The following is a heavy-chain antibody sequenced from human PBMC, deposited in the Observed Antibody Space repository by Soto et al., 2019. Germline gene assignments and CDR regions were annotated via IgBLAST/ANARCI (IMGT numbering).Heavy chain of an antibody. D-gene: IGHD2-2*02. J-gene: IGHJ4*02. V-gene: IGHV1-69*01. CDR3: ARGSCSSTSCYKEYYFDL. CDR1: GGTFSGYA. CDR2: IIPMFGTS. Sequence: QVQLVQSGAEVKKPGSSVKVSCKSSGGTFSGYAISWVRQAPGQGLEWMGEIIPMFGTSNYAQKFQGRVTITADESTSTAYMELSSLRSEDTVVYYCARGSCSSTSCYKEYYFDLWGQGTLVTVSS.